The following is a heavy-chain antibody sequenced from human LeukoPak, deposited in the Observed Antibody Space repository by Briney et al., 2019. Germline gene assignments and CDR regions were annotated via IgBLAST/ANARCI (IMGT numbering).Heavy chain of an antibody. CDR3: ARGLYCSDFSCYPGWFDP. Sequence: SETLSLTCTVSGDSISRYYWNWIRQPPGKGLEWIGHIYYGGSPDYNPSLKSRVTISVDTSKNQFSLKLTSVTAADTATYYCARGLYCSDFSCYPGWFDPWGQGALVTVSS. D-gene: IGHD2-15*01. CDR2: IYYGGSP. V-gene: IGHV4-59*01. CDR1: GDSISRYY. J-gene: IGHJ5*02.